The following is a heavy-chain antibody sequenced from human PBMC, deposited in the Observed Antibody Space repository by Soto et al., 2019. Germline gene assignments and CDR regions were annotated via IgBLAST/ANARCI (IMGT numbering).Heavy chain of an antibody. J-gene: IGHJ6*02. CDR3: GRGAGTSKIYAMGMDV. CDR2: INDDSGKP. Sequence: QAQLVQSGPEVQKPGASMKVSCKASAFNLRSYSIHWVRQAPGQRLEWMGQINDDSGKPRYSHRFEGRVTFKRDTDASTATLELHSLRPEDTAVYYCGRGAGTSKIYAMGMDVWGQGTAVSVSS. V-gene: IGHV1-3*01. CDR1: AFNLRSYS. D-gene: IGHD2-2*01.